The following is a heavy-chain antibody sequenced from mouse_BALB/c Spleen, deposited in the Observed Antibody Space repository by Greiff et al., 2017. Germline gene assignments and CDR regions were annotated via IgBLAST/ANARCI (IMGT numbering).Heavy chain of an antibody. Sequence: QVQLQQSGAELMKPGASVKISCKATGYTFSSYWIEWVKQRPGHGLEWIGEILPGSGSTNYNEKFKGKATFTADTSSNTAYMQLSSLTSEDSAVYYCTRRDGNYLFDYWGQGTTLTVSS. V-gene: IGHV1-9*01. J-gene: IGHJ2*01. CDR2: ILPGSGST. CDR3: TRRDGNYLFDY. CDR1: GYTFSSYW. D-gene: IGHD2-1*01.